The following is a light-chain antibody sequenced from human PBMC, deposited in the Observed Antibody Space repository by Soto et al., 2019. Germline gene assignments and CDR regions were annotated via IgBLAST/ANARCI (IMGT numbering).Light chain of an antibody. V-gene: IGKV3-11*01. CDR2: DAS. J-gene: IGKJ5*01. Sequence: EIVLTQSPATLSLSPGERATLSCRASQSVSNNLAWYQQKPGQAPRLLIYDASNRATGIPARFSGSGSGTDFTLTISSLEPEDFAVYYCQRGDTFGQGTRLEIK. CDR1: QSVSNN. CDR3: QRGDT.